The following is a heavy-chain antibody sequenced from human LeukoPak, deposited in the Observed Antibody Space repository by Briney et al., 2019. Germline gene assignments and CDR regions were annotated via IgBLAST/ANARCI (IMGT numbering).Heavy chain of an antibody. J-gene: IGHJ3*01. CDR3: ASQTKYYSGSAGSYWGAFDL. CDR1: GLTFNHQA. CDR2: SGNNGST. V-gene: IGHV3-43*02. Sequence: GRTLRLSYAASGLTFNHQAKHCARQATSTDLEWGSLSGNNGSTYYADSVRGRFTISRDISKNSLYLEMSSLRTEDTALYHCASQTKYYSGSAGSYWGAFDLWGQGTMVTVSS. D-gene: IGHD3-10*01.